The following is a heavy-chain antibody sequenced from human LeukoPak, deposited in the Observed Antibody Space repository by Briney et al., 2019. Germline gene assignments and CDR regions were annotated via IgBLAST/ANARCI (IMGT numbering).Heavy chain of an antibody. CDR3: ARGPRMTRTYYYYYGMDV. D-gene: IGHD2-15*01. J-gene: IGHJ6*02. V-gene: IGHV4-34*01. CDR1: GGSFSGYY. CDR2: INHSGST. Sequence: SETLSLTCAVYGGSFSGYYWSWIRQPPGKGLEWIGEINHSGSTYYNPPLKSRVTISVDTSKNQFSLKLSSVTAADTAVYYCARGPRMTRTYYYYYGMDVWGQGTTVTVSS.